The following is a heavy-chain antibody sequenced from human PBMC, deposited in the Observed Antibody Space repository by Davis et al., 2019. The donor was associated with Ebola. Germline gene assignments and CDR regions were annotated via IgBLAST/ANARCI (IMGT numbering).Heavy chain of an antibody. D-gene: IGHD3-22*01. CDR1: GGSFSGYY. Sequence: SETLSLTCAVYGGSFSGYYWSWIRQPPGKGLEWIGYIYYSGSTNYNPSLKSRVTISVDTSKNQFSLKLSSVTAADTAVYYCARGGKYYYDSSGYYDNWFDPWGQGTLVTVSS. J-gene: IGHJ5*02. V-gene: IGHV4-59*01. CDR3: ARGGKYYYDSSGYYDNWFDP. CDR2: IYYSGST.